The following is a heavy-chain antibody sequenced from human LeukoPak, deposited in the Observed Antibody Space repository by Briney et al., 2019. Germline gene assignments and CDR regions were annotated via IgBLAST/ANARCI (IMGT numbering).Heavy chain of an antibody. J-gene: IGHJ5*02. CDR1: GHTFTSYD. D-gene: IGHD6-6*01. CDR3: ARGNRGIAARPRRLNWFDP. Sequence: ASVKVSCKASGHTFTSYDINWVRQATGQGLEWMGWMNPNSGNTGYAQKFQGRVTMTRNTSISTAYMELSSLRSEDTAVYYCARGNRGIAARPRRLNWFDPWGQGTLVSVSS. V-gene: IGHV1-8*01. CDR2: MNPNSGNT.